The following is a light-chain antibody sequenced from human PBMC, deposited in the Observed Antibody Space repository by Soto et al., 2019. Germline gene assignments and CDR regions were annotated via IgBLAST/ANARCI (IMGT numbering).Light chain of an antibody. J-gene: IGLJ3*02. V-gene: IGLV2-23*01. CDR2: ESS. CDR1: SSDVGSYNL. Sequence: QSVLTQPASVSGSPGQSITISCTGTSSDVGSYNLVSWYKQNPGKAPKLMIYESSKRPSGVSNRFSGSKSGNTASLTISRLQAEDEADYYCCSYAGSSRVFGGGTKLTVL. CDR3: CSYAGSSRV.